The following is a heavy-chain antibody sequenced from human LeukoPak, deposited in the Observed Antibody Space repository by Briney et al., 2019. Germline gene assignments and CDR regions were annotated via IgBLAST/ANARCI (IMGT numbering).Heavy chain of an antibody. CDR2: ISYDGSNK. CDR1: GFTFSSYA. D-gene: IGHD2-2*01. V-gene: IGHV3-30-3*01. J-gene: IGHJ4*02. Sequence: PGGSLTLSCAVSGFTFSSYAMHWVRHAPDKGLEWVAVISYDGSNKYYADSVKCRFTISRDNSKNTLYLQMQCLRAEDTAVYYCARGRMGCSSTSCYEKVPPVPFDYWGQGTLVTVSS. CDR3: ARGRMGCSSTSCYEKVPPVPFDY.